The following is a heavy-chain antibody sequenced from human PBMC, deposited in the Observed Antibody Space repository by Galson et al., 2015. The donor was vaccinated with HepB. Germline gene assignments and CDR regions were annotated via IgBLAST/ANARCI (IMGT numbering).Heavy chain of an antibody. CDR1: GFTVSSNY. J-gene: IGHJ3*02. CDR3: ARDQVWFGGAFDI. CDR2: IYSGGST. Sequence: LRLSCAASGFTVSSNYMGWVRQAPGKGLEWVSVIYSGGSTYYADSVKGRFTISRDNSKNTLYLQMNSLRAGDTAVYYCARDQVWFGGAFDIWGQGTMVTVS. V-gene: IGHV3-66*02. D-gene: IGHD3-10*01.